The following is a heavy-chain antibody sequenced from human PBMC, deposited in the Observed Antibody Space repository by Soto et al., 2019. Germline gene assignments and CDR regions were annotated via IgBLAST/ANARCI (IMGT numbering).Heavy chain of an antibody. J-gene: IGHJ6*02. V-gene: IGHV4-39*01. CDR3: ARLGIAVAGYYYYYGMDV. Sequence: SETLSLTCTVSGGSISSNDYYWDWIRQSPGKGLEWIGSIYYSGSTYYNPSLKSRVSMSVDTSRNQFSLKLSSVTAADTAVYYCARLGIAVAGYYYYYGMDVWGQGTTVTVSS. D-gene: IGHD6-19*01. CDR1: GGSISSNDYY. CDR2: IYYSGST.